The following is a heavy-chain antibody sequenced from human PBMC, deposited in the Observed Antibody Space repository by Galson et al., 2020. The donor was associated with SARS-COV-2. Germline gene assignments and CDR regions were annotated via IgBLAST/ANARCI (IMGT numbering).Heavy chain of an antibody. V-gene: IGHV4-59*01. CDR3: ASSVDYGSGSYYYWYFDL. CDR1: GGSISSYY. Sequence: ASETLSLTCTVSGGSISSYYWSWIRQPPGKGLEWIGYIYYSGSTNYNPSLKSRVTISVDTSKNQFSLKLSSVTAADTAVYYCASSVDYGSGSYYYWYFDLWGRGTLVTVSS. CDR2: IYYSGST. D-gene: IGHD3-10*01. J-gene: IGHJ2*01.